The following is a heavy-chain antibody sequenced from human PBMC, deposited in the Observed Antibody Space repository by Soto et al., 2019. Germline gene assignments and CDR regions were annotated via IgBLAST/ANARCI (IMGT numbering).Heavy chain of an antibody. J-gene: IGHJ6*02. CDR1: GFTFNTYG. Sequence: QVQLVESGGGVVQPGGSLRLSCTTSGFTFNTYGMHWVRQAPGKGLEWVAIIWYDGSNKYYADSFKGRFTISRDNSRNTLYLQMNSLRAEDTALYYCARADCTGAYCYSWPFNYGVDVWGQGTTVTVSS. CDR3: ARADCTGAYCYSWPFNYGVDV. D-gene: IGHD2-15*01. CDR2: IWYDGSNK. V-gene: IGHV3-33*08.